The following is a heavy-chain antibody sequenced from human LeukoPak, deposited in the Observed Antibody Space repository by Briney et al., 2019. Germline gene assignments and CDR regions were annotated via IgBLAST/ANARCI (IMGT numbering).Heavy chain of an antibody. V-gene: IGHV1-69*01. CDR3: ARRVVTHNLVYYWFDP. Sequence: GSSVKVSCKASGGTFSSYAISWVRQAPGQGLEWMGGIIPIFGTANYAQKFQGRVTITADESTSTAYMELSSLRSEDTAVYYCARRVVTHNLVYYWFDPWGQGTLVTVSS. CDR1: GGTFSSYA. D-gene: IGHD3-22*01. J-gene: IGHJ5*02. CDR2: IIPIFGTA.